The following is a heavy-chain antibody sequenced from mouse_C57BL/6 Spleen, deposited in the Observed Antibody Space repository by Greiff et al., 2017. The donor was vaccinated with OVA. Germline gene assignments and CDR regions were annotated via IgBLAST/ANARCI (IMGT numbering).Heavy chain of an antibody. V-gene: IGHV1-55*01. CDR1: GYTFTSYW. D-gene: IGHD1-1*01. J-gene: IGHJ2*01. Sequence: QVQLQQSGAELVKPGASVKMSCKASGYTFTSYWITWVKQRPGQGLEWIGDIYPGSGSTNYNEKFKSKATLTVDTSSSTAYMQLSSLTSEDSAVYYCAREGDMTTVYDYWGQGTTLTVSS. CDR2: IYPGSGST. CDR3: AREGDMTTVYDY.